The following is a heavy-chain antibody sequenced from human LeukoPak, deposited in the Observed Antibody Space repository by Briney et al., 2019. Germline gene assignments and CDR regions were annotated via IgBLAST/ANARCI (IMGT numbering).Heavy chain of an antibody. CDR1: GFTFSSYS. V-gene: IGHV3-21*01. CDR2: ISSSSSYI. CDR3: ARDSYCSGGSCYSRGLDY. J-gene: IGHJ4*02. D-gene: IGHD2-15*01. Sequence: GGSLRLSCAASGFTFSSYSMNWVRQAPGKGLEWVSSISSSSSYIYYADSVKGRFTISRDNAKNSLYLQVNSLRAEDTAVYYCARDSYCSGGSCYSRGLDYWGQGTLVTVSS.